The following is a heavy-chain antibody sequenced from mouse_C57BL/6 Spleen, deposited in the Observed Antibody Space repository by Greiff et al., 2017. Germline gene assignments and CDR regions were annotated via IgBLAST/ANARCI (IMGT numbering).Heavy chain of an antibody. D-gene: IGHD1-1*01. CDR3: ARAGGTVVATDFDY. Sequence: EVMLVESGGGLVKPGGSLKLSCAASGFTFSSYAMSWVRQTPEKRLEWVATISDGGSYTYYPDNVKGRFTISRDNAKNNLYLQMSHLKSEDTAMYYCARAGGTVVATDFDYWRQGTTLTVSS. CDR2: ISDGGSYT. J-gene: IGHJ2*01. CDR1: GFTFSSYA. V-gene: IGHV5-4*03.